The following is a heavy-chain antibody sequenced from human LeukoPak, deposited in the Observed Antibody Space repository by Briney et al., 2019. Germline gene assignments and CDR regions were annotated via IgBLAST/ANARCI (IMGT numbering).Heavy chain of an antibody. CDR3: ARGPSVVVPAAGAFDI. J-gene: IGHJ3*02. CDR2: INHSGST. Sequence: SETLSLTCAVYGGSFSGYYWSWIRQPPGKGLEWIGEINHSGSTNYNPSLKSRVTISVDTSKNQFSLKLSSVTAADTAVYYCARGPSVVVPAAGAFDIWGQGTMVTVSS. V-gene: IGHV4-34*01. D-gene: IGHD2-2*01. CDR1: GGSFSGYY.